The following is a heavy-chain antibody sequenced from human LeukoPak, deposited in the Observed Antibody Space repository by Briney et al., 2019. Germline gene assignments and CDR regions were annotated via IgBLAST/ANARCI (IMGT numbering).Heavy chain of an antibody. CDR2: IISGSGNTK. CDR3: ARGASHCGGDCYDY. CDR1: GFTFSTYE. V-gene: IGHV3-48*03. J-gene: IGHJ4*02. D-gene: IGHD2-21*01. Sequence: PGGSLRLSCVASGFTFSTYEMNWVRQAPGKGLEWVSYIISGSGNTKYYADSVKGRFTISRDNAKSSLYLQMNSLRAEDTAIYYCARGASHCGGDCYDYWGQGTLVTVSS.